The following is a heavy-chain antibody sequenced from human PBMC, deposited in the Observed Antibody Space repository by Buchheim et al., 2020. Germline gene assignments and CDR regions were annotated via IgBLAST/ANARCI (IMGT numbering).Heavy chain of an antibody. CDR2: ISGSGGST. Sequence: EVQLLESGGGLVQTGESLRLSCAASGFTFSSYAMSWVRQAPGKGLEWVSGISGSGGSTYYADSVKGRFTISRDNSKDTLYLQMNSLRAEDTAVYYCAKATIFGVVNYGMDVWGQGTT. D-gene: IGHD3-3*01. V-gene: IGHV3-23*01. J-gene: IGHJ6*02. CDR1: GFTFSSYA. CDR3: AKATIFGVVNYGMDV.